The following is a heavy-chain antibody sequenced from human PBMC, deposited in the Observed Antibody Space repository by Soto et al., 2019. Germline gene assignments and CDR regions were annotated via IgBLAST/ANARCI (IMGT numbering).Heavy chain of an antibody. V-gene: IGHV4-31*11. J-gene: IGHJ3*02. CDR3: ARCSSTTCYI. D-gene: IGHD2-2*01. CDR2: IYYSGTT. CDR1: GGSISGVGYY. Sequence: QVQLQESGPGLVKPSQTLSLIGAVSGGSISGVGYYWTWIRQLPGKGLEWIGYIYYSGTTYYNPSLKSRVTTSVDTSKDQFYLKLSSVTAADTAVYYCARCSSTTCYIWGQGTMVTVSA.